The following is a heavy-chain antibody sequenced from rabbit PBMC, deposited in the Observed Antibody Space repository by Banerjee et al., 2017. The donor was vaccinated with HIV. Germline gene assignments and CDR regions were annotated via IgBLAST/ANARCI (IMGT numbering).Heavy chain of an antibody. J-gene: IGHJ4*01. D-gene: IGHD8-1*01. V-gene: IGHV1S45*01. CDR2: IYTGDDRT. CDR3: ARDLFYVDGSTYTL. CDR1: KFNISSTQW. Sequence: EESGGDLVQPEGSLTLTCTASKFNISSTQWICWVRQAPGKGPEWIGSIYTGDDRTYYASWAKGRFTISKTSSTTVTLQMNILTAADTATYFCARDLFYVDGSTYTLWGQGTLVTVS.